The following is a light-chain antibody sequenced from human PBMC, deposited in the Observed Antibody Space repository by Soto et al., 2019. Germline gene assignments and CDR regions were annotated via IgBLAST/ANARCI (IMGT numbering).Light chain of an antibody. CDR1: QSISNY. V-gene: IGKV1-39*01. CDR2: AAS. CDR3: HQNYSTTIT. Sequence: PITVSPASLSASAGDAVSITRRASQSISNYLNWYQQKPGKAPKLLIYAASSLQSGVPSRFSGSGSGTDFTLTISRLQPEDLATYFCHQNYSTTITFGQGTLLEI. J-gene: IGKJ5*01.